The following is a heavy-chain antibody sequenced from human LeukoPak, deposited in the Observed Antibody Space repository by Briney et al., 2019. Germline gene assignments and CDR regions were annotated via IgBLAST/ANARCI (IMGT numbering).Heavy chain of an antibody. CDR2: IYYSGST. CDR1: GGSISSYY. Sequence: SETLSLTCAVSGGSISSYYWSWIRKPPGKGLEWIGYIYYSGSTNYNPSLKSRVTISVDTSKNQFSLKLSSVTAADTAVYYCARAAYCSGGSCYAFDYWGQGTLVTVSS. V-gene: IGHV4-59*01. J-gene: IGHJ4*02. CDR3: ARAAYCSGGSCYAFDY. D-gene: IGHD2-15*01.